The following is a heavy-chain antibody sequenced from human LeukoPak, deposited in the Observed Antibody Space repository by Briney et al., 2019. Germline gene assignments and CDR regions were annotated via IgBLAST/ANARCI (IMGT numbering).Heavy chain of an antibody. Sequence: GASVKVSCKASGYTFTGYYMHWVREAPGQGLEWMGWINPNSGGTNYAQKFQGRVTMTRGTSISAAYMELSRLRSDDTAVYYCARTSGALYFDYWGQGTLVTVSS. D-gene: IGHD3-10*01. V-gene: IGHV1-2*02. CDR2: INPNSGGT. J-gene: IGHJ4*02. CDR3: ARTSGALYFDY. CDR1: GYTFTGYY.